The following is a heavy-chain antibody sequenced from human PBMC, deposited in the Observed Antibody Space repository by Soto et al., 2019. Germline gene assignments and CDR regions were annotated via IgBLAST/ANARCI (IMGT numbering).Heavy chain of an antibody. Sequence: EVQLLESGGGLVQPGGSLRLSCAVSGFSFSNYAMNWVRQAPGKGLEWVSVISGSGDTRDYADSVKGRFTISRDNSKNMLYLQMNSLRPEDTAVYYCALPPSHSGTRPEIALDGWGQGTTVTVSS. CDR3: ALPPSHSGTRPEIALDG. V-gene: IGHV3-23*01. D-gene: IGHD6-13*01. J-gene: IGHJ6*02. CDR2: ISGSGDTR. CDR1: GFSFSNYA.